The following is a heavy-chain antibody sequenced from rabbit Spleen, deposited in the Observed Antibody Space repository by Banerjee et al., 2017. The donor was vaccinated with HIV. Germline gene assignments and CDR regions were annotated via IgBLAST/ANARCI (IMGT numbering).Heavy chain of an antibody. J-gene: IGHJ3*01. V-gene: IGHV1S7*01. Sequence: QLKESGGGLVQPGGSLKLSCKASGFTISSNYWMYWVRQAPGKGLEWIGYIDPVFGSTYYASWVNGRFTISSHSAQNTLYLQLNSLTAADTATYFCARDLASSSGYCLGFWGPGTLVTVS. CDR3: ARDLASSSGYCLGF. CDR1: GFTISSNY. D-gene: IGHD1-1*01. CDR2: IDPVFGST.